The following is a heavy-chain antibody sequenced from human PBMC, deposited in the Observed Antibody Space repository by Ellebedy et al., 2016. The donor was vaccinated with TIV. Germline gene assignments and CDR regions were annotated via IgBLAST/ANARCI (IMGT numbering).Heavy chain of an antibody. Sequence: GSLRLSCTVSGGSISSYYWSWIRQPPGKGLEWIGYIYYSGSTNYNPSLKSRVTISVDTSKNHFSVKLSPVTAADTAVYYCARGSMVRGIIIPFDYWGQGTLVTVSS. CDR2: IYYSGST. D-gene: IGHD3-10*01. V-gene: IGHV4-59*01. J-gene: IGHJ4*02. CDR1: GGSISSYY. CDR3: ARGSMVRGIIIPFDY.